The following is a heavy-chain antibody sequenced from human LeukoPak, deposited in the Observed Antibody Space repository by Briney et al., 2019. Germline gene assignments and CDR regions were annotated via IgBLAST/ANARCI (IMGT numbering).Heavy chain of an antibody. CDR2: ISGSGGST. D-gene: IGHD2-2*03. J-gene: IGHJ4*02. CDR3: AKDGYCSSTSCSPGFDY. CDR1: GFTFSSYA. Sequence: PGGSLRLSCAASGFTFSSYAMSWVRQAPGKGLEWVSAISGSGGSTNYADSVKGRFTISRDNSKNTLYLQMNSLRAEDTAVYYCAKDGYCSSTSCSPGFDYWGQGTLVTVSS. V-gene: IGHV3-23*01.